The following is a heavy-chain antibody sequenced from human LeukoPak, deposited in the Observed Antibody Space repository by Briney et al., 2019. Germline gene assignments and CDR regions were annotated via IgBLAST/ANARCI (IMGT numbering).Heavy chain of an antibody. CDR3: ARDFHRYYYDSSGYNAFDI. CDR2: IHYDSSTE. J-gene: IGHJ3*02. D-gene: IGHD3-22*01. V-gene: IGHV3-30*02. Sequence: GGSLRLSCAASGFAFSSYGMHWVRQAPGKGLEWVAYIHYDSSTEDYADSVKGRFTISRDNAKNSLYLQMNSLRAEDTAVYYCARDFHRYYYDSSGYNAFDIWGQGTMVTVSS. CDR1: GFAFSSYG.